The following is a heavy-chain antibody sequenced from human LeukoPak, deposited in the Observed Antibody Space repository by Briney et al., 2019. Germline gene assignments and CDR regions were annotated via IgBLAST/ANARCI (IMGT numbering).Heavy chain of an antibody. Sequence: LSLTCTVSGGSISSYYWSWIRQPPGKGLEWVAVISYDGSNKYYADSVKGRFTISRDNSKNTLYLQMNSLRAEDTAVYYCARDRGSYGFTDYFDYWGQGTLVTVSS. D-gene: IGHD5-18*01. CDR2: ISYDGSNK. V-gene: IGHV3-30*03. CDR1: GGSISSYY. CDR3: ARDRGSYGFTDYFDY. J-gene: IGHJ4*02.